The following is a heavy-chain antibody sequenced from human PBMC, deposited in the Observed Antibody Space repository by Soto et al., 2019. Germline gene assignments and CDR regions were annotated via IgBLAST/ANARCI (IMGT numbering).Heavy chain of an antibody. V-gene: IGHV4-59*01. CDR1: GGSISSYY. Sequence: SETLSLTCTVSGGSISSYYWSWIRQPPGKGLEWIGYIYYSGSTNYNPSLKSRVTISVDTSKNQFSLKLSSVTAADTAVYYCARVQYCGGDCYPWYFDLWGRRTLVTVSS. D-gene: IGHD2-21*02. J-gene: IGHJ2*01. CDR3: ARVQYCGGDCYPWYFDL. CDR2: IYYSGST.